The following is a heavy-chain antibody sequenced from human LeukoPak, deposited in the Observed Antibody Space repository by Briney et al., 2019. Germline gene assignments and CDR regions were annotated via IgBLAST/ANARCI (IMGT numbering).Heavy chain of an antibody. CDR2: ISWNSGSI. J-gene: IGHJ4*02. CDR3: AKDRFIAVAGGNFDY. V-gene: IGHV3-9*01. D-gene: IGHD6-19*01. CDR1: GFTFDDYA. Sequence: GGSLRLSCAVSGFTFDDYAMHWVRQAPGKGLEWVSGISWNSGSIGYADSVKGRFTISRDNAKNSLYLQMNSLRAEDTALYYCAKDRFIAVAGGNFDYWGQGTLVTVSS.